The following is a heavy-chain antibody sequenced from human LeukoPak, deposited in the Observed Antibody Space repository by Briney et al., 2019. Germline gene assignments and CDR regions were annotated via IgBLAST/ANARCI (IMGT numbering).Heavy chain of an antibody. CDR1: GYTFTGYY. CDR2: INPNSGGT. J-gene: IGHJ4*02. D-gene: IGHD3-3*01. V-gene: IGHV1-2*02. Sequence: ASVKVSCKASGYTFTGYYMHWVRQAPGQGLEWMGWINPNSGGTNYAQKFQGRVTMTRDTSISTAYMELSRLRSDDTAVYYCARVRAIFGVVSKGSFDYWGQGTLVTVSS. CDR3: ARVRAIFGVVSKGSFDY.